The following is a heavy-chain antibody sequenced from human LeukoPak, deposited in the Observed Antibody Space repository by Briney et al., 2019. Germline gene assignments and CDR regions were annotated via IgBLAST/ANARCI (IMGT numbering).Heavy chain of an antibody. J-gene: IGHJ6*02. Sequence: ASVKVSCKASGYTFTDYYMHWVRHAPGQGLDWVGWINPNTGDTKYGQKFQGRVTMTRDTSITTAYMEMNRLTSDDTAVYYCARDQRGYYDLYVWGQGTTVIVSS. CDR3: ARDQRGYYDLYV. V-gene: IGHV1-2*02. CDR1: GYTFTDYY. CDR2: INPNTGDT.